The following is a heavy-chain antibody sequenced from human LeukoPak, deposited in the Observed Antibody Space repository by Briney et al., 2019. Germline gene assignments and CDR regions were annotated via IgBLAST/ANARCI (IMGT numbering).Heavy chain of an antibody. CDR2: ISSSSSYI. CDR1: GFTFSSYS. V-gene: IGHV3-21*01. CDR3: GRDDDILTGYYFDY. Sequence: GGSLRLSCAASGFTFSSYSMNWVRQAPGKGLEWVSSISSSSSYIYYADSVKGRFTISRDNAKNSLYLQMNSLRAEDTAVYYCGRDDDILTGYYFDYWGQGTLVTVSS. J-gene: IGHJ4*02. D-gene: IGHD3-9*01.